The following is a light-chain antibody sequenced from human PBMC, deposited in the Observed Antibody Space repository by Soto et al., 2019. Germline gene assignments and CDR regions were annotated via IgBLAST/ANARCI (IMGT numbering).Light chain of an antibody. CDR2: AAS. CDR1: QDISDY. J-gene: IGKJ4*01. V-gene: IGKV1-39*01. Sequence: DIQLTQSPSFRSASVGDRVTITFRASQDISDYLAWYQQRQGKAPKLLIYAASTLQSGVPSRFSGSGSGTDLTITISSLQPEDCETYDGQQSYSTRLTFGGGTKVDIK. CDR3: QQSYSTRLT.